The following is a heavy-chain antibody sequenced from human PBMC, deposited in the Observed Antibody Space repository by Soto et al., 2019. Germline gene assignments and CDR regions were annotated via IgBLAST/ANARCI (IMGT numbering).Heavy chain of an antibody. CDR1: GYTFTSYY. J-gene: IGHJ6*04. CDR3: ARGLFAGDV. CDR2: INPNGGST. V-gene: IGHV1-46*03. Sequence: QVQLVQSGAEVKKPGASVRVSCKASGYTFTSYYIHWVRQAPGQGLEWMGIINPNGGSTNYAQKFQGRVTSTTDTSTSPVYMDLSSLRSEDTAVYYCARGLFAGDVWGKGTTVTVSS.